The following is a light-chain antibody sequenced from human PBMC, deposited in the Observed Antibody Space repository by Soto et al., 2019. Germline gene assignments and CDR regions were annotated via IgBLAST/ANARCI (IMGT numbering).Light chain of an antibody. V-gene: IGKV3-20*01. J-gene: IGKJ1*01. CDR3: QQYGSSPTWT. CDR1: QSVSNNY. CDR2: GAS. Sequence: EIVLAHSPGTVSLSPGERATLSCRAIQSVSNNYLAWYQQKPGQAPRLLIYGASSRATGIPDRFSGSGSGTDFTLTISRLEPEDFAVYYCQQYGSSPTWTFGQGTKVDIK.